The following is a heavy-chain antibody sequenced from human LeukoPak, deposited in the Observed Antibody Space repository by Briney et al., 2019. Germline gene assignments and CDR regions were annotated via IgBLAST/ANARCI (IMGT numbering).Heavy chain of an antibody. CDR1: GGTFSSYA. CDR2: IIPIFGTA. Sequence: SVNVSCKASGGTFSSYAISWVRQAPGQGLEWMGGIIPIFGTANYAQKFQGRVTITADESTSTAYMELSSLRSEDTAVYYCARSDRRQYPRDYWGQGTLVTVSS. D-gene: IGHD2-2*01. V-gene: IGHV1-69*13. CDR3: ARSDRRQYPRDY. J-gene: IGHJ4*02.